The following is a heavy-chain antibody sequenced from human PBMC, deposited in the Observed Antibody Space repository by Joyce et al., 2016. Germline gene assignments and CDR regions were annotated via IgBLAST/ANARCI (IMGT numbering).Heavy chain of an antibody. CDR2: ISYDGDTK. Sequence: QVHLVESGGGVVQPGRSLRLSCADSGFTFRTFGMHWVRQAPGKGLEGVAVISYDGDTKYYADSVKGRFTISRDNSKNTLDLQMNSLSAEDTALYYCVRGSSGSGTYAYFDYWGQGTLVAVSS. D-gene: IGHD3-10*01. J-gene: IGHJ4*02. V-gene: IGHV3-30*03. CDR1: GFTFRTFG. CDR3: VRGSSGSGTYAYFDY.